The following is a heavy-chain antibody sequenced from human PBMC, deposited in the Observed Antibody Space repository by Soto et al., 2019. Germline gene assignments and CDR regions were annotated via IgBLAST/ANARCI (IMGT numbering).Heavy chain of an antibody. CDR3: ARITIPRGYYYYYGMDV. D-gene: IGHD3-3*01. Sequence: ASETLSRTWTVSGGSISRYYWSWIRQPPGKGLEWIGYIYYSGSTNYNPSLKSRVTISVDTSKNQFSLKLSSVTAADTAVYYCARITIPRGYYYYYGMDVWGQGTTVTVSS. CDR2: IYYSGST. CDR1: GGSISRYY. V-gene: IGHV4-59*01. J-gene: IGHJ6*02.